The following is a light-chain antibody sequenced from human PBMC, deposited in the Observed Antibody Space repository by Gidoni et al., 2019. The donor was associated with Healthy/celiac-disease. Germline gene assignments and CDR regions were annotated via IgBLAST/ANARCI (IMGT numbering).Light chain of an antibody. Sequence: NFMLTQPPSVSESPAKTVTISCTRRSCSIASNYVQWYQQRPGSDPTTVIYEDNQRPSGVPERFSGSIDSSSNSASLTISGLKTEDEADYYCQSYDSSNAVFGGGTQLTVL. J-gene: IGLJ7*01. V-gene: IGLV6-57*03. CDR1: SCSIASNY. CDR2: EDN. CDR3: QSYDSSNAV.